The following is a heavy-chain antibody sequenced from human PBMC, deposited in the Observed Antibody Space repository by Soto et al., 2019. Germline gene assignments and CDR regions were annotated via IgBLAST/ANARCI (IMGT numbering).Heavy chain of an antibody. V-gene: IGHV3-66*01. CDR3: AGGWPTVTTDGYYYYMDV. J-gene: IGHJ6*03. Sequence: GGSLRLSCAASGFTVSSNYMSWVRQAPGKGLEWVSVIYSGGSTYYADSVKGRFTISRDNSKNTLYLQMNSLRAEDTAVYYCAGGWPTVTTDGYYYYMDVWGKGTTVTVSS. D-gene: IGHD4-17*01. CDR2: IYSGGST. CDR1: GFTVSSNY.